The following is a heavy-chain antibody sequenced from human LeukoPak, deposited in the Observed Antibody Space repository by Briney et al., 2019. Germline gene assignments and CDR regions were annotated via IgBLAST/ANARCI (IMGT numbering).Heavy chain of an antibody. CDR1: GGSIRSYY. V-gene: IGHV4-59*01. J-gene: IGHJ5*02. Sequence: SETLSLNCTVSGGSIRSYYWSWIRQPPWKSLEWIGYIHYSGNTKYNPSLKSRVIRSLDTSKNQFSLKLSSVTAADTAVYYCVGSGPQAPVNWFDPWGQGTVVTVSS. CDR3: VGSGPQAPVNWFDP. CDR2: IHYSGNT.